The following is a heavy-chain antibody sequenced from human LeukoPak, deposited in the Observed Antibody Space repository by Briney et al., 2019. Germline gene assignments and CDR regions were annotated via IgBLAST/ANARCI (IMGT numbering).Heavy chain of an antibody. Sequence: PGRSLRLSCAASGFTFSSYAMHWVRQAPGKGLEWVAVISYDGSNKYYADSVKGRFTISSDNSKNTPYLQMNSLRADDTAVYYCARENYGFDYWGQGTLVTVSS. D-gene: IGHD3-16*01. CDR2: ISYDGSNK. V-gene: IGHV3-30*01. J-gene: IGHJ4*02. CDR1: GFTFSSYA. CDR3: ARENYGFDY.